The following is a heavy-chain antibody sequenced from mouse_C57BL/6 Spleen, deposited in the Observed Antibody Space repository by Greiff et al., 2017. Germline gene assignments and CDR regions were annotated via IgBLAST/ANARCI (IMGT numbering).Heavy chain of an antibody. CDR2: INPNNGGT. CDR1: GYTFTDYY. D-gene: IGHD1-1*01. CDR3: ASFMTTVVATNYWYYGV. Sequence: VQLQESGPELVKPGASVKISCKASGYTFTDYYMNWVKQSHGKSLEWIGDINPNNGGTSYNQKFKGKATLTVDQSSSTAYMELRSLTSEDSAVYYCASFMTTVVATNYWYYGVGGTGTTVTVSS. J-gene: IGHJ1*03. V-gene: IGHV1-26*01.